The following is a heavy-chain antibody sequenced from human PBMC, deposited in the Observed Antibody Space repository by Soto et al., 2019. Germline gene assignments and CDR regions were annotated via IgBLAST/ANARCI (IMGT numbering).Heavy chain of an antibody. CDR1: GYTFTGYY. J-gene: IGHJ6*02. CDR2: IIPIFGTE. D-gene: IGHD2-2*01. Sequence: ASVKVSCKASGYTFTGYYMHWVRQAPGQGLEWMGGIIPIFGTENYAQKFQGRVTITADKSTSTAYMELSSLRSEDTAVYYCAREWGDIVVVPAAPYYYYGMDVWGQGTTVTVSS. V-gene: IGHV1-69*06. CDR3: AREWGDIVVVPAAPYYYYGMDV.